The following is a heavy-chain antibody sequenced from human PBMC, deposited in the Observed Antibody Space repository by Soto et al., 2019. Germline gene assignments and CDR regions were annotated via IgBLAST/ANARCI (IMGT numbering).Heavy chain of an antibody. V-gene: IGHV4-4*02. CDR1: GGSISSSNW. CDR3: ARKWDSSGWYYYYGMDV. J-gene: IGHJ6*02. CDR2: IYHSGST. Sequence: SETLSLTCAVSGGSISSSNWWSWVRQPPGKGLEWIGEIYHSGSTNYNPSLKSRVTISVDKSKNQFSLKLSSLTAADTAVYYCARKWDSSGWYYYYGMDVWGQGTTVTVSS. D-gene: IGHD6-19*01.